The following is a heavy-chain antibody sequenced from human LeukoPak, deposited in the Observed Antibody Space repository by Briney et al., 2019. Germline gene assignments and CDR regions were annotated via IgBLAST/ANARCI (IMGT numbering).Heavy chain of an antibody. J-gene: IGHJ5*02. Sequence: EASVKVSCKASGYTFTSYGISWVRQAPGQGLEWMGWISAYNGNTNYAQKLQGRVTMTTDASTSTAYMELRSLRSDDTAVYYCARTTAAGTGNWFDPWGQGTLVTVSS. CDR1: GYTFTSYG. V-gene: IGHV1-18*01. CDR2: ISAYNGNT. CDR3: ARTTAAGTGNWFDP. D-gene: IGHD6-13*01.